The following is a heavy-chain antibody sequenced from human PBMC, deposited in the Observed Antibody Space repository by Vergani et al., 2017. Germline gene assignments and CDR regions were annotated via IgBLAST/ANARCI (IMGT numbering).Heavy chain of an antibody. CDR2: ILYDGSNK. CDR3: ARGRDIWSGYHDAFDI. Sequence: QVQLVESGGGVVQPGRSLRLSCAASGFTFSSYGMHWVRQAPGKGLEWVAVILYDGSNKYYADSVKGRFTISRDNSKNALYLQMNSLRAEDTAVYYCARGRDIWSGYHDAFDIGDRGTMVTVSS. D-gene: IGHD3-3*01. V-gene: IGHV3-33*01. CDR1: GFTFSSYG. J-gene: IGHJ3*02.